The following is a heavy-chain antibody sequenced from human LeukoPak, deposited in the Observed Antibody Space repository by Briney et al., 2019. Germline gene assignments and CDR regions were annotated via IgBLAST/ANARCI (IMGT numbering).Heavy chain of an antibody. J-gene: IGHJ5*02. CDR3: ARPLSAYSSSWYPSDWFDP. CDR1: GFTFSSYA. V-gene: IGHV3-30-3*01. CDR2: ISYDGSNK. Sequence: PGGSLRLSCAASGFTFSSYAMHWVRQAPGKGLEWVAVISYDGSNKYYADSVKGRFTISRDNSKNTLYLQMNSLRAEDTAVYYCARPLSAYSSSWYPSDWFDPWGQRTLVTVSS. D-gene: IGHD6-13*01.